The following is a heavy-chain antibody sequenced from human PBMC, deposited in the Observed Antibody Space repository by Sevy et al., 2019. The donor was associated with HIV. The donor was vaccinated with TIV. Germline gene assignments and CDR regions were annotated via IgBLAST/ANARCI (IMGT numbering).Heavy chain of an antibody. CDR2: IKQDGSEQ. Sequence: GGSLRLSCAASGFTFSSYWMSWVRQAPGKGLEWVANIKQDGSEQYYVDSVKGRFTISRDNAKNTLYLQMNSLRPEDTAVYYCTRDFRYFDYWGQGTLVTVSS. CDR3: TRDFRYFDY. CDR1: GFTFSSYW. V-gene: IGHV3-7*01. J-gene: IGHJ4*02. D-gene: IGHD3-9*01.